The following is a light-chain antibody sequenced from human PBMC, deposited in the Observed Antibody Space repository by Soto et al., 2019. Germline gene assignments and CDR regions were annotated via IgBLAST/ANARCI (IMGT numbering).Light chain of an antibody. CDR2: GAS. CDR3: QQYNNWPPLT. J-gene: IGKJ4*01. CDR1: QSVSSN. V-gene: IGKV3-15*01. Sequence: IVITQSPATLSVSPGERAALSCRASQSVSSNLAWYQQKPGQAPRLLIHGASTRATGIPARFSGSGSGTEFTLTISSLQSEDFAVYYCQQYNNWPPLTFGGGTKVDIK.